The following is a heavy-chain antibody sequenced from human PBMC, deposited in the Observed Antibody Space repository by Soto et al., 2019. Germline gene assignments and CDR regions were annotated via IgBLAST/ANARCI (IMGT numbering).Heavy chain of an antibody. D-gene: IGHD1-20*01. J-gene: IGHJ6*02. CDR3: ASIKQPGIYYYYGMDV. Sequence: GGSLRLSCAASGFTFSSYSMNWVRQAPGKGLEWVSSISSSSSYIYYADSVKGRFTISRDNAKNSLYLQMNSLRAEDTAMYYCASIKQPGIYYYYGMDVWGQGTTVTVSS. CDR1: GFTFSSYS. V-gene: IGHV3-21*01. CDR2: ISSSSSYI.